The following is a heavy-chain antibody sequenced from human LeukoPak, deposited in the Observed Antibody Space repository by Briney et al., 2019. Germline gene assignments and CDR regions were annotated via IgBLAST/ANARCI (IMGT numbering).Heavy chain of an antibody. CDR3: ARDLSGYSYGPFDY. V-gene: IGHV4-4*07. CDR1: GGSISSYY. Sequence: SETLSLTCTVSGGSISSYYWSWIRQPAGKGLEWIGRIYTSGSTNYNPSLKSRVTMSVDTSKNQFSLKLSSVTAADTAVYYCARDLSGYSYGPFDYWGQGTLVTVSS. CDR2: IYTSGST. J-gene: IGHJ4*02. D-gene: IGHD5-18*01.